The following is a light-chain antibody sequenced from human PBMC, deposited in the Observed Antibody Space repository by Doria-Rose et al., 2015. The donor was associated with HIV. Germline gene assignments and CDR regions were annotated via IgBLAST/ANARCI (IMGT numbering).Light chain of an antibody. J-gene: IGKJ1*01. CDR2: GSF. V-gene: IGKV1-39*01. Sequence: VTQSPSSLSASVGGSATITCRASHSINSYLNWYQQKPGKAPNLLIYGSFSMQGGVPSRFSGSGSGTEYTLTISNLQPEDFATYYCQQTYTSPSTFGQGTKIEIK. CDR3: QQTYTSPST. CDR1: HSINSY.